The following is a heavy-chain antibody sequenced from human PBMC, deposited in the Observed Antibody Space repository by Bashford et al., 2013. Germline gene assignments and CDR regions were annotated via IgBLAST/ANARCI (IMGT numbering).Heavy chain of an antibody. D-gene: IGHD4-23*01. CDR2: VSAFNGNT. CDR3: ARERDYSGNSAFDY. CDR1: GYTFTSYG. J-gene: IGHJ4*02. V-gene: IGHV1-18*01. Sequence: ASVKVSCKASGYTFTSYGFSWVRQAPGQGLEWMGWVSAFNGNTKYAQKFQGRVIMTTDRSTSTAYMELRSLRSDDTAVYYCARERDYSGNSAFDYWGQGTLVTVSS.